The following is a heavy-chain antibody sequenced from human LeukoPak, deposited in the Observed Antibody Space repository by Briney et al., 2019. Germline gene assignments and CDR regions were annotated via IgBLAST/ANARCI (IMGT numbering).Heavy chain of an antibody. D-gene: IGHD3-3*01. CDR1: GFTFSSYA. J-gene: IGHJ4*02. CDR3: AKAPYDFWSGYFDY. CDR2: ISGSGGST. V-gene: IGHV3-23*01. Sequence: GSLRLSCAASGFTFSSYAMSWVRQAPGKGLEWVSAISGSGGSTYYADSVKGRFTISRDNSKNTLYLQMNSLRAEDTAVYYCAKAPYDFWSGYFDYWAREPWSPSPQ.